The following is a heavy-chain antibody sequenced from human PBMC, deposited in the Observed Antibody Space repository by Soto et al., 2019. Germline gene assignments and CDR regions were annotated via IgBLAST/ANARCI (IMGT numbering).Heavy chain of an antibody. V-gene: IGHV1-2*04. J-gene: IGHJ4*02. CDR3: ARRGGYYDY. CDR2: INPKNGDT. CDR1: GYSFTGYY. D-gene: IGHD3-16*01. Sequence: ASVKVSCKASGYSFTGYYIHWVRQAPGPGLEWMGWINPKNGDTTYAQKFQGLVTMTGDTSISTVYMELSRLRSDDTAVDYCARRGGYYDYWGQGTLVTVSS.